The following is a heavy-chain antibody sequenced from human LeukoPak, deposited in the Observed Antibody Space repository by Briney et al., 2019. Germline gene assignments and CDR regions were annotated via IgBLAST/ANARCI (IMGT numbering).Heavy chain of an antibody. CDR1: GFTFSSYA. V-gene: IGHV3-7*03. J-gene: IGHJ3*02. Sequence: GGSLRLSCAASGFTFSSYAMSWVRQAPGKGLEWVANIKRDGSEKYYVDSVKGRFTISRDNAKNSLYLQMNSLRAEDTAVYYCARDCSSTSCYDAFDIWGQGTMVTVSS. CDR3: ARDCSSTSCYDAFDI. CDR2: IKRDGSEK. D-gene: IGHD2-2*01.